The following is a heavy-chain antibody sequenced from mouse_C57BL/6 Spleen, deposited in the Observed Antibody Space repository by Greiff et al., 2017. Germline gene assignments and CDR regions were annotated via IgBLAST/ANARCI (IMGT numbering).Heavy chain of an antibody. J-gene: IGHJ4*01. Sequence: QVQLKQSGPELVKPGASVKISCKASGYTFTDYYINWVKQRPGQGLEWIGWIYPGSGNTKYNEKFKGKATLTVDTSSSTAYMQLSSLTSEDSAVYFCARSRYYGSSLIGYAMDYWGQGTSVTVSS. D-gene: IGHD1-1*01. CDR3: ARSRYYGSSLIGYAMDY. CDR2: IYPGSGNT. V-gene: IGHV1-84*01. CDR1: GYTFTDYY.